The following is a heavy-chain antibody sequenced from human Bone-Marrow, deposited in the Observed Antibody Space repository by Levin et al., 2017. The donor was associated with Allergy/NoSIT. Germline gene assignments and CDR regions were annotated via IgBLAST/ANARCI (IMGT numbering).Heavy chain of an antibody. CDR1: GGSISSGDYY. D-gene: IGHD3-9*01. V-gene: IGHV4-31*03. J-gene: IGHJ4*02. Sequence: SCTVSGGSISSGDYYWSWVRQHPGKGLEWIGYTSYSGITYYNPSLKSRVTISVDTSKNQFSLKLSSVTAADTAVFYCARFVLRYFDWFRYYFDYWGQGTLVTVSS. CDR3: ARFVLRYFDWFRYYFDY. CDR2: TSYSGIT.